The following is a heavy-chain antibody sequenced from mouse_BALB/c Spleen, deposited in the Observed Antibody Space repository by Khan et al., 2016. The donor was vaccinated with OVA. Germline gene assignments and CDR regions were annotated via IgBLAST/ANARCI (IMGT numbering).Heavy chain of an antibody. CDR3: ARRTTGYAMDY. Sequence: QVQLKESGAELARPGASVKMSCEASGYTFTSNTMHWVKQRPGQGLKWIGYINPRSGYTNYNQKFKDKATLTADKSSSTAYMQLSSLTSEDSAVYYCARRTTGYAMDYWGQGTSVIVSS. CDR2: INPRSGYT. D-gene: IGHD2-14*01. J-gene: IGHJ4*01. CDR1: GYTFTSNT. V-gene: IGHV1-4*01.